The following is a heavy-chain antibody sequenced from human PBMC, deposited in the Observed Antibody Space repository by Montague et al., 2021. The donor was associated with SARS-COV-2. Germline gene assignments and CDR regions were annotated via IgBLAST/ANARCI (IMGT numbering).Heavy chain of an antibody. CDR2: ITSFSTT. CDR3: ARDAESIAY. Sequence: SLRLSCAASGFSFSDYYMSWVRQAPGKGLEWVSHITSFSTTYYADSVKGRFTISRDNAKNSLYLQMNSLRVEDTAVYFCARDAESIAYWGQGTLVSVSS. D-gene: IGHD2/OR15-2a*01. CDR1: GFSFSDYY. V-gene: IGHV3-11*01. J-gene: IGHJ4*02.